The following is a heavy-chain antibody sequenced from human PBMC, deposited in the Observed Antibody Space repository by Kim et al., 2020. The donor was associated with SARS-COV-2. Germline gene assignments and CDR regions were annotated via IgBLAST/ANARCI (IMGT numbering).Heavy chain of an antibody. CDR3: GREGTATVKSGMDV. Sequence: GGSLRLSCAASGFTFSSYGMHWVRQAPGKGLEWVAVIWYDGSNKYYADSVKGRFTISRDNSKNTLYLQMNSLRAEDTAVYYCGREGTATVKSGMDVWGQGTTVTVSS. D-gene: IGHD4-17*01. V-gene: IGHV3-33*01. J-gene: IGHJ6*02. CDR1: GFTFSSYG. CDR2: IWYDGSNK.